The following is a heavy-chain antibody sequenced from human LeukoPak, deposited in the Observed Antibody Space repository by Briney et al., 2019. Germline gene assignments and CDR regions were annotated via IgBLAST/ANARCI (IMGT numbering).Heavy chain of an antibody. Sequence: SETLSLTCAVYGGSFSDYSWSRICQSRGKGLEWIGEINHSGRTYYNPSLKSRLTISVDTSNNQFSLKLTSVTAADTAVYYCARGLRFVRYFDLLLPHFDFWGQGTLVTVSS. V-gene: IGHV4-34*01. D-gene: IGHD3-9*01. CDR3: ARGLRFVRYFDLLLPHFDF. CDR1: GGSFSDYS. J-gene: IGHJ4*02. CDR2: INHSGRT.